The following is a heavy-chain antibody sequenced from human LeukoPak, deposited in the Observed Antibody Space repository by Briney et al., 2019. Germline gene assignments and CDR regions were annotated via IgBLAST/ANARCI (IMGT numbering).Heavy chain of an antibody. CDR3: ATYRQVLLPFES. D-gene: IGHD2-8*02. CDR1: GFTFSSYA. Sequence: GGSLRLSCAASGFTFSSYAMHWVRQAPGKGLEWVAVISYDGSNKYYADSVKGRFTISRDNSKSTLSLQKNSLRAEDTAIYYCATYRQVLLPFESWGQGTLVTVSS. CDR2: ISYDGSNK. V-gene: IGHV3-30*04. J-gene: IGHJ4*02.